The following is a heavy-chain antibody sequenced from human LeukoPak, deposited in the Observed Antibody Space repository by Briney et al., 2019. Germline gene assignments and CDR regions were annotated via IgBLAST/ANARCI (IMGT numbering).Heavy chain of an antibody. V-gene: IGHV3-23*01. CDR3: AKPRGYSTVTTYYYYGIDV. CDR2: ISGSGDNT. D-gene: IGHD4-17*01. CDR1: GFTISNYA. Sequence: GGSLRLSCAASGFTISNYAMSWVRQAPGKGLEWVSVISGSGDNTYYADSVEGRFTISRDNSKNTLYLQMNSLRAEDTAVYYCAKPRGYSTVTTYYYYGIDVWGQGTTVTVSS. J-gene: IGHJ6*02.